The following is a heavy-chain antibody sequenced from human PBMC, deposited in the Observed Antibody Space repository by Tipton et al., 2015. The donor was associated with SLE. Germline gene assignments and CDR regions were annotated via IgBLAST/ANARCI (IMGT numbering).Heavy chain of an antibody. CDR2: ISTYNGNT. CDR1: GYTFTTYG. Sequence: QLVQSGAEVKKPGASVRVSCKASGYTFTTYGISWVRQAPGQGLDWMGWISTYNGNTNYAQKLQGRVTMTSDTSTSTAYMELRSLRSDDTAIYYCARVRVDTAMGVFDFWGQGALVTVSS. CDR3: ARVRVDTAMGVFDF. D-gene: IGHD5-18*01. J-gene: IGHJ4*02. V-gene: IGHV1-18*01.